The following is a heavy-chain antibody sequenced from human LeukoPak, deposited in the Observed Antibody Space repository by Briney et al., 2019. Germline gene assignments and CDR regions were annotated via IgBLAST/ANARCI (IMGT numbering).Heavy chain of an antibody. V-gene: IGHV1-46*01. CDR1: VYSFTKHY. Sequence: AAVKVTLKSSVYSFTKHYVHLMRQAPGQGLEWVGIINPRTGSTTYAQKVQGRVIVTRDTSTSTVYMELSSLRSEDTAVYYCVRDFLGYRYGYSTKFQPSSQAPLVTVSS. J-gene: IGHJ5*02. CDR2: INPRTGST. CDR3: VRDFLGYRYGYSTKFQP. D-gene: IGHD5-18*01.